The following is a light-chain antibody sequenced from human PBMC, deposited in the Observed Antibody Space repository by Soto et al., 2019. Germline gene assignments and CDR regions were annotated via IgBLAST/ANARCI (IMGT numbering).Light chain of an antibody. CDR2: KAS. Sequence: DLQMTQSPSTLSASVRDRVTITCRASQSISNSLAWYQQRPGKAPKLLIYKASSLETGVPSRFSGSGSGTEFTLTISSLQPDDFATYYCQQYNSDWNTFGQGTKLEIK. J-gene: IGKJ2*01. CDR3: QQYNSDWNT. CDR1: QSISNS. V-gene: IGKV1-5*03.